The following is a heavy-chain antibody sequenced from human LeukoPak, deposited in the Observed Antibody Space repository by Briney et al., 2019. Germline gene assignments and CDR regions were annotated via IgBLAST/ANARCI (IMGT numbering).Heavy chain of an antibody. CDR1: GYTFSNYG. D-gene: IGHD1-1*01. V-gene: IGHV1-18*01. CDR2: ITAYNGNR. CDR3: ARDNDKVVDH. Sequence: ASVKVSCKTSGYTFSNYGISWVRQAPGQGLEWMGWITAYNGNRLYAQRFQGRITLTTDTSTSTSYMELRSLEYDDTAIYYCARDNDKVVDHWGQGTLVSVSS. J-gene: IGHJ4*01.